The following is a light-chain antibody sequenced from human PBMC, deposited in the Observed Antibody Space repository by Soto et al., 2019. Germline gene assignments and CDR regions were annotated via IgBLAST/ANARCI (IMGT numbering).Light chain of an antibody. CDR3: HQHGVSPFT. CDR2: GSS. CDR1: QSISTSY. J-gene: IGKJ3*01. V-gene: IGKV3-20*01. Sequence: EIVLTQSPGTLSLSPGERATLSCRASQSISTSYFARYQHKPGQAPRLLIYGSSSRATGIPDRFSSGGSGADFTLTISRLEPEDYAVYYCHQHGVSPFTFGPGTKVDI.